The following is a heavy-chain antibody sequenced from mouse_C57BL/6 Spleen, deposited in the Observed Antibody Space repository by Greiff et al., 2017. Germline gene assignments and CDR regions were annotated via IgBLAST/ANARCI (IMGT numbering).Heavy chain of an antibody. CDR3: ARDDYDGYYAMDY. CDR2: IYPGDGDT. V-gene: IGHV1-82*01. CDR1: GYAFSSSW. J-gene: IGHJ4*01. D-gene: IGHD2-4*01. Sequence: QVQLKQSGPELVKPGASVKISCKASGYAFSSSWMNWVKQRPGKGLEWIGRIYPGDGDTNYNGKFKGKATLTAYKSSSTAYMQLSSLTSEDSAVYFCARDDYDGYYAMDYWGQGTSVTVSS.